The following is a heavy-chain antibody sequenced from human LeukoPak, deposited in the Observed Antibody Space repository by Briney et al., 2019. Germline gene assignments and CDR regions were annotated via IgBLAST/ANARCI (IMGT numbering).Heavy chain of an antibody. CDR1: RGSISSYY. CDR2: FYYSGNT. CDR3: AGSPRYCTGTTCYSPSAMDV. Sequence: PSETLSLTCTVSRGSISSYYWSWIRQPPGKGLEWIGYFYYSGNTIYNPYLKSRVTISVDKSENQFSLKLSSVTAADTAVYYCAGSPRYCTGTTCYSPSAMDVWGQGTTVTVSS. J-gene: IGHJ6*02. D-gene: IGHD2-2*01. V-gene: IGHV4-59*01.